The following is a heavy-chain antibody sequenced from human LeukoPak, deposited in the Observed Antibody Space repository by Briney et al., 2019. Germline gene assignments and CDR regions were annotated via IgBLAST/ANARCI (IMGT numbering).Heavy chain of an antibody. J-gene: IGHJ4*02. D-gene: IGHD3-22*01. CDR3: ARSSGYYY. CDR1: EFTFRTSG. V-gene: IGHV3-23*01. CDR2: ISGSGGST. Sequence: GGSLRLSCAASEFTFRTSGMNWVRQAPGKGLEWVSAISGSGGSTYYADSVKGRFTISRDNSKNTLYLQMNSLRAEDTAVYYCARSSGYYYWGQGTLVTVSS.